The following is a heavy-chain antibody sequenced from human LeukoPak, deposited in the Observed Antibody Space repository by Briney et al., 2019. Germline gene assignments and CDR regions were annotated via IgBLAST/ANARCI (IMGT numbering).Heavy chain of an antibody. CDR2: IYYSGST. J-gene: IGHJ6*04. CDR3: ARGAREVRRYGMDV. CDR1: GGSISSGGYY. Sequence: PSETLSLTCTVSGGSISSGGYYWSWIRQLPGKGLEWIGYIYYSGSTYYNPSLKSRVTISVDTSKNQFSLKLSSVIAADTAVYYCARGAREVRRYGMDVWGKGTTVTVSS. V-gene: IGHV4-31*03. D-gene: IGHD3-10*01.